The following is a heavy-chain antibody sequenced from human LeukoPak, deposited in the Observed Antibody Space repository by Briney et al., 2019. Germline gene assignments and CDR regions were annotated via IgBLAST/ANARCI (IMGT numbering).Heavy chain of an antibody. CDR2: IYYSGST. J-gene: IGHJ4*02. V-gene: IGHV4-59*12. D-gene: IGHD3-10*01. Sequence: PSQTLSLTCTVSGGSISSYYWSWIRQPPGKGLEWIGYIYYSGSTNYNPSLKSRVTISVDTSKNQFSLKLSSVTAADTAVYYCARMARELLFDYFDYWGQGTLVTVSS. CDR3: ARMARELLFDYFDY. CDR1: GGSISSYY.